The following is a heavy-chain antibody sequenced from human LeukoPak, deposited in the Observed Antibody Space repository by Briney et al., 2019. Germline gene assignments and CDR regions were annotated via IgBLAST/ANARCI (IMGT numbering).Heavy chain of an antibody. CDR2: ISSSSSYI. Sequence: GGSLRLSCAASGFTFSSYSMNWVRQAPGKGLEWVSSISSSSSYIYYADSVKGRFTISRDNAKNSLYLQMNSLRAEDTAIYYCARDKIVGASKFDYWGQGTLVTVSS. CDR3: ARDKIVGASKFDY. J-gene: IGHJ4*02. D-gene: IGHD1-26*01. CDR1: GFTFSSYS. V-gene: IGHV3-21*01.